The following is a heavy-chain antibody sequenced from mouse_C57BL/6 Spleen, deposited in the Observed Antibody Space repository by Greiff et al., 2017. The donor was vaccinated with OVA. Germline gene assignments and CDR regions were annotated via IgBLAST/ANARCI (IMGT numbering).Heavy chain of an antibody. D-gene: IGHD2-3*01. CDR1: GYAFSSSW. CDR2: IYPGDGDT. J-gene: IGHJ1*03. Sequence: QVQLQQSGPELVKPGASVKISCKASGYAFSSSWMNWVKQRPGKGLAWIGRIYPGDGDTNYNGKFKGKATLPADQSSSTAYRQLSSGASEDSAVCVCARGDGYYWYFDVGGTGTTVTVSS. V-gene: IGHV1-82*01. CDR3: ARGDGYYWYFDV.